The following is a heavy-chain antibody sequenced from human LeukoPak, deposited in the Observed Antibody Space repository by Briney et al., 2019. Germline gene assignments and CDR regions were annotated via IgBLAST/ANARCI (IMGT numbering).Heavy chain of an antibody. J-gene: IGHJ3*02. CDR2: INHSGST. Sequence: SETLSLTCAVYGGSFSGYYWSWIRQPPGKGLEWIGEINHSGSTNYNPSLKSRVTISVDTSKNQFSLKLSSVTAADTAVYYCARGRLRYFDWLSRGRDRGAFDIWGQGTMVTVSS. CDR3: ARGRLRYFDWLSRGRDRGAFDI. D-gene: IGHD3-9*01. V-gene: IGHV4-34*01. CDR1: GGSFSGYY.